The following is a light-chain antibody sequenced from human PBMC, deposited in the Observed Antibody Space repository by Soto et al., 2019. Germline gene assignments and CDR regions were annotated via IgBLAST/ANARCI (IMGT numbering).Light chain of an antibody. CDR3: QHYGDSPPFT. Sequence: DIVMTQSPATLSVSPGERANLXCRASQSVSSNFDWYQHTTGKARRLLMFRTSRRAAGILERLSGSGSGKDFSLSISRLEPEDFAVYYCQHYGDSPPFTFGPGTKVDIK. CDR1: QSVSSN. V-gene: IGKV3-20*01. J-gene: IGKJ3*01. CDR2: RTS.